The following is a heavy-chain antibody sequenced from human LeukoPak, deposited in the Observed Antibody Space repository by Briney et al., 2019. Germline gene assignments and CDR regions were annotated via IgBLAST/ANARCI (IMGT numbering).Heavy chain of an antibody. D-gene: IGHD3-10*01. J-gene: IGHJ4*02. CDR3: AKRGVVIRGLLVIGYHQEAYHYDF. CDR1: GISLSNYA. Sequence: GSLRLSCVVSGISLSNYAMTWVRQAPGKGLGWVSYISERGGSTTYADSVKGRFTTSRDTSLNTLYLLMNNLRAEDTAVYFCAKRGVVIRGLLVIGYHQEAYHYDFWGQGVLVTVSS. CDR2: ISERGGST. V-gene: IGHV3-23*01.